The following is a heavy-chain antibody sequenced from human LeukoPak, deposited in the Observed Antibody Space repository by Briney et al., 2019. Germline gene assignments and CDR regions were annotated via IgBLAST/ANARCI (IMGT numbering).Heavy chain of an antibody. CDR1: GFNFNHAT. CDR2: IKSQTEGETT. CDR3: AGITAAFDY. V-gene: IGHV3-15*01. J-gene: IGHJ4*02. D-gene: IGHD1-20*01. Sequence: SGGSLRLSCAASGFNFNHATMTWVRQAPGKGLEWVGRIKSQTEGETTDYAAPVKGRFTISRDDSKNTLYLQMNSLKTEDTAVYYCAGITAAFDYWGQGTLVTVSS.